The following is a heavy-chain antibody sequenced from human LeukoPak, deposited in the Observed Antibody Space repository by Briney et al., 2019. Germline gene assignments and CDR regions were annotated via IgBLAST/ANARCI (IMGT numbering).Heavy chain of an antibody. CDR1: GYTFTSYA. D-gene: IGHD6-19*01. CDR3: ARVDFRGRSSGWYGLTVDY. J-gene: IGHJ4*02. Sequence: ASVKVSCKASGYTFTSYAMNWVRQAPGQGLEWMGWINTNTGNPTYAQGFTGRFVFSLDTSVSTAYLQISSLKAEDTAVYYCARVDFRGRSSGWYGLTVDYWGQGTLVTVSS. V-gene: IGHV7-4-1*02. CDR2: INTNTGNP.